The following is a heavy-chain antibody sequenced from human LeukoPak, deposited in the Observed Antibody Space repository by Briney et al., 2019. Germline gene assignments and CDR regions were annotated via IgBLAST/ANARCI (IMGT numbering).Heavy chain of an antibody. CDR2: ISTSAGTI. Sequence: PGGSLRLSCAASGFTFSDYYMTWIRQAPGKGLEWISYISTSAGTIYYADSVKGRFTISRDNAKNSLYLQMNSLRAEDTAVYYCATDAIDRSGFDFDYWGQGTLVTVSS. J-gene: IGHJ4*02. CDR1: GFTFSDYY. V-gene: IGHV3-11*01. D-gene: IGHD3-22*01. CDR3: ATDAIDRSGFDFDY.